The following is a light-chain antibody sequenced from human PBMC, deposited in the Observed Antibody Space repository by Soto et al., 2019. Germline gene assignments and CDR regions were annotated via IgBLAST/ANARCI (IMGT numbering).Light chain of an antibody. CDR2: GAS. CDR1: QSVSTN. J-gene: IGKJ1*01. CDR3: QQYGSSGT. Sequence: VMTQSPATLSVSPGERATLSCRASQSVSTNLAWYQQKPGQAPRLLIYGASNRATGIPDRFSGSGSGTDFTLTISRLEPEDFAVYYCQQYGSSGTFGQGTKVDIK. V-gene: IGKV3-20*01.